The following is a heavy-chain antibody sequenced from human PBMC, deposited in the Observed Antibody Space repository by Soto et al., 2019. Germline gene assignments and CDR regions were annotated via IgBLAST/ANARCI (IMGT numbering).Heavy chain of an antibody. D-gene: IGHD6-19*01. Sequence: EVQLVESGGGLVQPGGSLRLSCAASGFTFRIYSMNWIRQAPGKGLEWVSYMTSDMKTIHYADSVKGRFTISRDNARNSVCLQMTSLRDEDTAVYYCARSVEGHFDYWGQGTLVTVSS. CDR2: MTSDMKTI. CDR1: GFTFRIYS. CDR3: ARSVEGHFDY. J-gene: IGHJ4*02. V-gene: IGHV3-48*02.